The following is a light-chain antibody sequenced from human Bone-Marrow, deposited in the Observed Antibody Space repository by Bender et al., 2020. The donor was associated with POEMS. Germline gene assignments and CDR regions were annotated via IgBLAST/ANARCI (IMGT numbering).Light chain of an antibody. CDR1: SSDVGGYTS. V-gene: IGLV2-8*01. CDR3: ISYAATKGV. J-gene: IGLJ1*01. CDR2: GVT. Sequence: QSALTQPPSASGSPGQSVTISCTGTSSDVGGYTSVSWYQQHPGKAPKLIIYGVTKRPSGVPDRFSGSKSGSTASLTVSGLQAEDEADYYCISYAATKGVFGTGTKVTVL.